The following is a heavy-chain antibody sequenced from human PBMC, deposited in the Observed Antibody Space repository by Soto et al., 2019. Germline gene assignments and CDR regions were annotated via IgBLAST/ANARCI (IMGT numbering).Heavy chain of an antibody. V-gene: IGHV4-59*01. CDR3: ARSRVDCSGGSCYSGENAFDI. J-gene: IGHJ3*02. Sequence: KPSETLSLTCTVSGGSISSYYWSWIRQPPGKGLEWIGYIYYSGSTNYNPSLKSRVTTSVDTSKNQFSLKLSSVTAADTAVYYCARSRVDCSGGSCYSGENAFDIWGQGTMVTVSS. CDR1: GGSISSYY. CDR2: IYYSGST. D-gene: IGHD2-15*01.